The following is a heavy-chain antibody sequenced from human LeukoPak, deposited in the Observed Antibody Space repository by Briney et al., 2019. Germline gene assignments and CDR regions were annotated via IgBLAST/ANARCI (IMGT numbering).Heavy chain of an antibody. Sequence: GGSLRLSCVVSGIPFSDYYMNWIRQAPGEGLEWISYISSSSSYTDYADSVKGRFTISRDNAQNALFLQMNSLRVEDTAVYYCAAGTAADYWGLGTLVTVSS. CDR2: ISSSSSYT. D-gene: IGHD6-13*01. CDR3: AAGTAADY. V-gene: IGHV3-11*03. CDR1: GIPFSDYY. J-gene: IGHJ4*02.